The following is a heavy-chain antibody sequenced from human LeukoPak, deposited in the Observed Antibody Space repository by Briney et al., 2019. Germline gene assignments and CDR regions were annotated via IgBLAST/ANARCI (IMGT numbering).Heavy chain of an antibody. CDR3: ARDSGSGNNDY. CDR2: ISAGNGNT. J-gene: IGHJ4*02. Sequence: ASVKVSCKASGYTLTSYAIHWVRQAPGQRLEWMGWISAGNGNTKYSQNFQVRVTFISNTSATTAFMELSSLRSEGAAVYYCARDSGSGNNDYWGQGTLVTVSS. V-gene: IGHV1-3*01. D-gene: IGHD1-26*01. CDR1: GYTLTSYA.